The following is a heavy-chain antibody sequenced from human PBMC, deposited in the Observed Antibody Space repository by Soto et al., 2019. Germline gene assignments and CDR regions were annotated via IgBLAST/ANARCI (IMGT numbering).Heavy chain of an antibody. CDR3: AREGVAASGCYDY. CDR1: GGSISSSSYY. V-gene: IGHV3-66*01. J-gene: IGHJ4*02. CDR2: IYSGGST. Sequence: PSETLSLTCTVSGGSISSSSYYWGWIRQAPGKGLEWVSVIYSGGSTYYADSVKGRFTISRDNSKNTLYLQMNSLRAEDTAVYYCAREGVAASGCYDYWGQGTLVTVSS. D-gene: IGHD6-13*01.